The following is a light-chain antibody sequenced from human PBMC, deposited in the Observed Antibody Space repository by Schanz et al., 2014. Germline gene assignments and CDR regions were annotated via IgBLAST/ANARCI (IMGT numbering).Light chain of an antibody. CDR1: SSDVGSYNF. Sequence: QSALTQPPSVSGSPGQSVTISCTGTSSDVGSYNFVSWYQQHPDKAPKLMIYDVSNRPSGVSNRFSGSKSANTASLTISGLQAEDEADYYCSSYTSSSTLVFGGGTKLTVL. CDR3: SSYTSSSTLV. CDR2: DVS. V-gene: IGLV2-14*03. J-gene: IGLJ3*02.